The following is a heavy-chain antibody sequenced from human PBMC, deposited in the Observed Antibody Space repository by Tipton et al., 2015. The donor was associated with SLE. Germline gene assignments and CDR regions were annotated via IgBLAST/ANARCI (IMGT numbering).Heavy chain of an antibody. V-gene: IGHV3-21*01. D-gene: IGHD2-15*01. CDR1: GFTFSNYN. CDR3: ARGSGFDY. Sequence: SLRLSCAASGFTFSNYNMNWVRQAPGKGLEWVSSISSGSSYINYADSLKGRFTISRDNAKNSVYLQMNSLRAEDTAVYYCARGSGFDYWGQGTLVTVSS. J-gene: IGHJ4*02. CDR2: ISSGSSYI.